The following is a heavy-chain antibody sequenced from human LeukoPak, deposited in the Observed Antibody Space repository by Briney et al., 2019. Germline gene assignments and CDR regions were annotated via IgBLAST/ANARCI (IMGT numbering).Heavy chain of an antibody. V-gene: IGHV3-21*01. D-gene: IGHD3-16*01. CDR1: GFTFSSYS. CDR3: ARGEGDYVSGDFDY. Sequence: PGGSLRLSCAASGFTFSSYSMNWVRQAPGKGLEWVSSISSSSSYIYYADSVKGRFTISRDNAKNSLYLQMNSLRAEDTAVYYCARGEGDYVSGDFDYWGQGTLVTVSS. J-gene: IGHJ4*02. CDR2: ISSSSSYI.